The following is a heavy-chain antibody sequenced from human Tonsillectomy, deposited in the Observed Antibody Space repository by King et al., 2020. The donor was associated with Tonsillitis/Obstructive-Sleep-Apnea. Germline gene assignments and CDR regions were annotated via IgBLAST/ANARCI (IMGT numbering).Heavy chain of an antibody. CDR2: IYYSGST. CDR3: ARVHCRSTSCDTGEYYFDY. Sequence: VQLQESGPGLVKPSETLSLTCTVSGGSISSYYWSWIRQPPGKGLEWIGYIYYSGSTNYNPSLKSRVTISVDTSKNQFSLKLSSVTAADTAVYYCARVHCRSTSCDTGEYYFDYWGQGTLVTVSS. V-gene: IGHV4-59*01. J-gene: IGHJ4*02. D-gene: IGHD2-2*02. CDR1: GGSISSYY.